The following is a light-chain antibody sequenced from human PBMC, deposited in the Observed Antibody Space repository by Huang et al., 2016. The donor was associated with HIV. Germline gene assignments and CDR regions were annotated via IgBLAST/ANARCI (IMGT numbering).Light chain of an antibody. J-gene: IGKJ2*01. CDR1: RSVGNN. Sequence: IVMTQSPATLSVSPGERATLSCRASRSVGNNLAWYQQKVGQAPRLLIYGASTMATGIAARFSGSGSGTDFTLTISSLQAEDFAVYYCQQYNDWPPWYTFGQGTKLEIK. CDR3: QQYNDWPPWYT. V-gene: IGKV3-15*01. CDR2: GAS.